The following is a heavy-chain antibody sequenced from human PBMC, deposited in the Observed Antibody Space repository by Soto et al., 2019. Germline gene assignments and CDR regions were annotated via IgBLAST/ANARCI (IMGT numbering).Heavy chain of an antibody. CDR1: GFTFSDYE. V-gene: IGHV3-48*03. Sequence: SLRLSCVASGFTFSDYEMSWVRQAPGKGLEWVSYISSSDSTIHYADSVKGRFTISRDYARNSLYLQMASLRAEDTAVYYCARESSSSGWLEYWGQGTLVTVSS. CDR2: ISSSDSTI. D-gene: IGHD6-19*01. CDR3: ARESSSSGWLEY. J-gene: IGHJ4*02.